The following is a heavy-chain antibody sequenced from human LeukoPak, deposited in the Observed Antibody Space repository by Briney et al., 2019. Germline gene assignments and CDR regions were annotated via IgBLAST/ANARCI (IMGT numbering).Heavy chain of an antibody. CDR1: GDTFSSYA. V-gene: IGHV1-8*01. J-gene: IGHJ5*02. Sequence: ASVKVSCKASGDTFSSYAISWVRQAPGQGLEWMGWMNPNSGNTGYAQKFQGRVTMTRNTSISTAYMELSSLRSEDTAVYYCARALGIAVAVNWFDPWGQGTLVTVSS. CDR3: ARALGIAVAVNWFDP. CDR2: MNPNSGNT. D-gene: IGHD6-19*01.